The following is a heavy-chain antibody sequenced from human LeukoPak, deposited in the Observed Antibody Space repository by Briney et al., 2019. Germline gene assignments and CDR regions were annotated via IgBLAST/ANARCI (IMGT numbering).Heavy chain of an antibody. CDR2: IYTSGST. V-gene: IGHV4-4*07. Sequence: PSETLSLTCTVSGGSISSYYWSWIRQPAGKGLEWIGRIYTSGSTKYNPSLKSRVTMSVDTSKNQFSLKLSSVTAADTAVYYCARVSASWLDYYYYMDVWGTGTTVTVSS. CDR1: GGSISSYY. D-gene: IGHD5-24*01. CDR3: ARVSASWLDYYYYMDV. J-gene: IGHJ6*03.